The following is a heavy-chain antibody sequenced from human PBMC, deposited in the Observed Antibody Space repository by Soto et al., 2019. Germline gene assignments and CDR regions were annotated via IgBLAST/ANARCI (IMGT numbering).Heavy chain of an antibody. D-gene: IGHD5-18*01. CDR2: IYYSGST. CDR1: GGSIGSYY. CDR3: ARDLGYGLFDY. J-gene: IGHJ4*02. Sequence: PSETLSLTCTVSGGSIGSYYWSWIRQPPGKGLEWIGYIYYSGSTNYNPSLKSRVTISVDTSKNQFSLKLSSVTAEDTAVYYCARDLGYGLFDYWGQGTLVTVSS. V-gene: IGHV4-59*12.